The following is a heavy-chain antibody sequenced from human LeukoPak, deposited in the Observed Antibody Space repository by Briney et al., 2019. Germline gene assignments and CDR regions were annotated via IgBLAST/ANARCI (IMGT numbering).Heavy chain of an antibody. CDR3: AREISGTTERGMDV. Sequence: SETLSLTCTVSGGSISSYYWSWIRQPPGKGLEWIGYIYYSGSTSYNPSLKSRVTISVDTSKNQLSLKLTSVTAADTAGYYCAREISGTTERGMDVWGQGTTVTVSS. V-gene: IGHV4-59*01. J-gene: IGHJ6*01. CDR2: IYYSGST. CDR1: GGSISSYY. D-gene: IGHD1-14*01.